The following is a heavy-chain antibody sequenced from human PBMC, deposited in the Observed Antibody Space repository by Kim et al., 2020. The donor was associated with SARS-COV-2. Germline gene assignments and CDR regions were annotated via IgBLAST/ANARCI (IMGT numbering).Heavy chain of an antibody. D-gene: IGHD3-10*01. Sequence: YADSVKGRFANPRDNAKNSLFLEMNSLRAADTAVYYCARDQRFGSYGMDVWGQGTTVTVSS. J-gene: IGHJ6*02. CDR3: ARDQRFGSYGMDV. V-gene: IGHV3-48*03.